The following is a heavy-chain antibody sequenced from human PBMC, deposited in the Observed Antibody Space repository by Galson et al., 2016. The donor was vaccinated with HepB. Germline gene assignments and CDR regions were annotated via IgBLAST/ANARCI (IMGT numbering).Heavy chain of an antibody. CDR2: SHSSGAT. CDR3: ARNFGKTQGY. CDR1: GGSITTYY. J-gene: IGHJ4*02. Sequence: SETLSLTCTVSGGSITTYYWSWTRQPPGMGLEWIAFSHSSGATSYSPSLNSRVTISVDTSKSQFSLRLRSVTAADTAVYYCARNFGKTQGYWGQGTLVTVSS. V-gene: IGHV4-59*12. D-gene: IGHD3-10*01.